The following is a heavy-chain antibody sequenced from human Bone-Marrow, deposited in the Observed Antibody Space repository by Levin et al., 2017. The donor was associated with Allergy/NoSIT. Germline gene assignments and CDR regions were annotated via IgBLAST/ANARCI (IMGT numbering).Heavy chain of an antibody. J-gene: IGHJ6*02. V-gene: IGHV3-11*01. CDR2: ISSRGTTM. Sequence: GGSLRLSCAASGFTLSDYYMSWIRQAPGKGLEWVSYISSRGTTMYLADSVKGRFTISRDNAKNSLSLQMNSLRADDTAVYYCARDMNKAHYTYGLDVWGQGTTVTVTS. D-gene: IGHD1/OR15-1a*01. CDR3: ARDMNKAHYTYGLDV. CDR1: GFTLSDYY.